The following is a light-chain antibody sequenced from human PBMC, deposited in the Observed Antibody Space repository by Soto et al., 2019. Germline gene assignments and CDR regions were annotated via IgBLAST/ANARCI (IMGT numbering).Light chain of an antibody. CDR1: QSVSSN. J-gene: IGKJ2*01. V-gene: IGKV3-15*01. CDR3: QQYHKWPSYT. Sequence: EIVMTQSPATLSVSPGERATLSCRASQSVSSNLAWYQQKPGQAPRLLIYGASTRATGIPARFSGSGSGTEFTLTISSLQSEDFAVYYCQQYHKWPSYTFGQGTKLEIK. CDR2: GAS.